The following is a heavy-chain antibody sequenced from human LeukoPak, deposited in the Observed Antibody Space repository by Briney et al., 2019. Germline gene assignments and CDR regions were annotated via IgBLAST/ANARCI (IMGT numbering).Heavy chain of an antibody. CDR3: AREGWGSYSAFDI. J-gene: IGHJ3*02. Sequence: GGSLRLSCAASGFTVSSNYMSWVRQAPGKGLEGVSVIYSGGSTYYADSVKGRFTISRDNSKNTLYLQMNRLRAEDTAVYYCAREGWGSYSAFDIWGQGTMVTVSS. CDR2: IYSGGST. CDR1: GFTVSSNY. V-gene: IGHV3-66*01. D-gene: IGHD1-26*01.